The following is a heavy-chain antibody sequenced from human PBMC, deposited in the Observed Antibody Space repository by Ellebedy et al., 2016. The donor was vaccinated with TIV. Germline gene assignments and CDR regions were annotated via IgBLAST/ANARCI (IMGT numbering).Heavy chain of an antibody. CDR1: GYIYT. CDR3: ASNIPDCTGTACYSSLGN. V-gene: IGHV3-48*01. D-gene: IGHD2-15*01. J-gene: IGHJ4*02. CDR2: INRRSTLI. Sequence: GGSLRLXXTASGYIYTMHWVRQAPGKGLEWLSFINRRSTLIYFAGSVKGRFTVSRDNFKNSLYLQMDSLRPEDTAMYFCASNIPDCTGTACYSSLGNWGQGTLVTVSS.